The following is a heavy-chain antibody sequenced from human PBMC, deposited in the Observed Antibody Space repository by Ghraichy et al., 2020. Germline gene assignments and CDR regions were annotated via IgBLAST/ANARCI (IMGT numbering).Heavy chain of an antibody. CDR1: GFTFSSYD. CDR2: IGTAGDT. D-gene: IGHD6-19*01. CDR3: ARVAAGYSSGWDNNAFDI. Sequence: GSLRLSCAASGFTFSSYDMHWVRQATGKGLEWVSAIGTAGDTYYPGSVKGRFTISRENAKNSLYLQMNSLRAGDTAVYYCARVAAGYSSGWDNNAFDIWGEGTMVNVSS. V-gene: IGHV3-13*01. J-gene: IGHJ3*02.